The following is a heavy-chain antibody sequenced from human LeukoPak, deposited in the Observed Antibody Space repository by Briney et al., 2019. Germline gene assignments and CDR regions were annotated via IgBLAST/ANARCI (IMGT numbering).Heavy chain of an antibody. Sequence: GGSLRLSCAASGFTFSDYYMSWIRQAPGKGLEWVLYISSSGSTIYYADSVKGRFTISRDNAKNSLYLQMNSLRAEDTAVYYCARPPLYDAFDIWGQGTMVTVSS. CDR2: ISSSGSTI. CDR3: ARPPLYDAFDI. V-gene: IGHV3-11*01. CDR1: GFTFSDYY. J-gene: IGHJ3*02.